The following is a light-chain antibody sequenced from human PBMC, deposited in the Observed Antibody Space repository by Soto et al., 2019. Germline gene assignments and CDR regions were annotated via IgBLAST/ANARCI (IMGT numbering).Light chain of an antibody. CDR3: QQSYSTLLT. CDR2: AAS. J-gene: IGKJ4*01. CDR1: QTISSW. V-gene: IGKV1-39*01. Sequence: DIQMTQSASTLSGSVGDRVTITCGASQTISSWLAWYQQKPGKAPKLLIYAASSLQSGVPSRFSGSGYGTDFNLTISSLQTEDFATYYCQQSYSTLLTFGGGTKVDIK.